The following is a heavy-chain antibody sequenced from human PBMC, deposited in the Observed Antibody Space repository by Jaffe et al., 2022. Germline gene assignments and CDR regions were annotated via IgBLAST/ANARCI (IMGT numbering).Heavy chain of an antibody. D-gene: IGHD4-4*01. CDR3: ARRRDGLYSNRGFDY. V-gene: IGHV1-3*01. J-gene: IGHJ4*02. CDR2: INAGNGNT. Sequence: QVQLVQSGAEVKKPGASVKVSCKASGYTFTSYAMHWVRQAPGQRLEWMGWINAGNGNTKYSQKFQGRVTITRDTSASTAYMELSSLRSEDTAVYYCARRRDGLYSNRGFDYWGQGTLVTVSS. CDR1: GYTFTSYA.